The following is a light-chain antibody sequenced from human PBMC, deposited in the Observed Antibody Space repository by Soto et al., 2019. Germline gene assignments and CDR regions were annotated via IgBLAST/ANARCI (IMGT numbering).Light chain of an antibody. CDR3: QRYDSLRT. V-gene: IGKV3-20*01. J-gene: IGKJ1*01. CDR1: QSVRSNF. CDR2: GAS. Sequence: EIVLTQSPGTLSLSPGERATLSCRDSQSVRSNFLAWYQQKPGQAPRLLIYGASNRATGIPDRFSGSGSGTDFTLTITRLEPEDFAMYYCQRYDSLRTFGQGTKVDIK.